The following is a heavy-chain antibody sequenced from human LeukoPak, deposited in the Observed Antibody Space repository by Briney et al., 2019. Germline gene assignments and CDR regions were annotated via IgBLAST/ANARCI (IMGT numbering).Heavy chain of an antibody. D-gene: IGHD1-26*01. J-gene: IGHJ5*02. V-gene: IGHV1-46*01. CDR2: INPTDGST. CDR1: GYTFTSYY. CDR3: ARDNSVGDNAWWFDP. Sequence: GASVQVSCKASGYTFTSYYMHWVRQAPGQGLEWMGLINPTDGSTGYAQKFQGRVTMTRDMSTSTDYMELSSLRSEATAIYYCARDNSVGDNAWWFDPWGQGTLVTVSS.